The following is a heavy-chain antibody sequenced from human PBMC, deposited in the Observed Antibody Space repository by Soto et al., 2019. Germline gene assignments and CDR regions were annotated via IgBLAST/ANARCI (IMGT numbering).Heavy chain of an antibody. CDR2: IDANSGKI. J-gene: IGHJ6*02. CDR1: GFAFGTYG. Sequence: EVLLLESGGGLVQPGGSLRLSCAASGFAFGTYGTTWVRQAPGRGLEWVSGIDANSGKIFYADSVRGRFIISRDNSKSMLYPQMNSLRDEDTAIYYCTKWDGDADVWGQGTTVTVSS. V-gene: IGHV3-23*05. D-gene: IGHD1-26*01. CDR3: TKWDGDADV.